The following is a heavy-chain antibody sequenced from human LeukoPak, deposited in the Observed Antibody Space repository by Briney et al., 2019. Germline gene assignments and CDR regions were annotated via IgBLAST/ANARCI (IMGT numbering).Heavy chain of an antibody. V-gene: IGHV3-74*01. Sequence: GGSLRLSCAASGFTFRSDWMHWVRQPPGKGPEWIPRISGDGSTTTYADSVKGRFTISRDNAKNTLYLQMSSLRAEDTAVYYCARDLAYGGDYWGQGTLVTVSS. J-gene: IGHJ4*02. CDR2: ISGDGSTT. D-gene: IGHD4-17*01. CDR3: ARDLAYGGDY. CDR1: GFTFRSDW.